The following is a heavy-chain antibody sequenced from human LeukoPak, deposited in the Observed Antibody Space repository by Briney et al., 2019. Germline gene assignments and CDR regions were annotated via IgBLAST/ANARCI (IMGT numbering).Heavy chain of an antibody. J-gene: IGHJ4*02. CDR1: GFTFSTYA. D-gene: IGHD3-22*01. V-gene: IGHV3-23*01. CDR3: AKSSYYDSSGYYREYYFDY. Sequence: GGSLKLSCAASGFTFSTYAMSWVRQAPGKGLEWVSAISGSGGSTNYADSVKGRVTVSRDNSKSTLYLQMNSLRAEDTAVYYCAKSSYYDSSGYYREYYFDYWGQGTLVTVSS. CDR2: ISGSGGST.